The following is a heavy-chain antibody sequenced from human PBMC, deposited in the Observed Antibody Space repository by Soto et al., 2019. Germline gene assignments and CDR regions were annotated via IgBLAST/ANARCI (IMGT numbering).Heavy chain of an antibody. J-gene: IGHJ5*02. V-gene: IGHV3-30-3*01. CDR1: GFTFTSYA. CDR3: ARDGVVVRNWFDP. Sequence: QVQLVESGGGVVQPGRSLRLSCAASGFTFTSYAMHWVRQAPGKGLEWVAVISYDGSNKYYADSVKGRFTISRDNSKNTLYLQMNSLRAEDTAVYYCARDGVVVRNWFDPWGQGTLVTVSS. D-gene: IGHD2-2*01. CDR2: ISYDGSNK.